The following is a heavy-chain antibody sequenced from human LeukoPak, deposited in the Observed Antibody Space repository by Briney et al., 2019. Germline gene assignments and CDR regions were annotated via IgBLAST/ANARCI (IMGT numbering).Heavy chain of an antibody. CDR1: GFTFSSYG. CDR3: ATQTITLVVVISPFDY. CDR2: IRYDGSNK. Sequence: GGSLRLSCAASGFTFSSYGMHWVRQAPGKGLEWVAFIRYDGSNKYYADSVRGRFTISRDNSRSTVYLQMNSLKPDDTAVYYCATQTITLVVVISPFDYWGQGALVTVSS. V-gene: IGHV3-30*02. D-gene: IGHD3-22*01. J-gene: IGHJ4*02.